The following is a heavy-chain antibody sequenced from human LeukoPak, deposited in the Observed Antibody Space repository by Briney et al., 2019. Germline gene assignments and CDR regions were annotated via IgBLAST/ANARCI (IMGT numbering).Heavy chain of an antibody. CDR3: ARGGGYLDY. Sequence: ASVRVSCTASGYTFSAYGISWVRQAPVQGLEWMGWISGKNGNTNYAQKLQGRVTMTTDTSTTIAYMELRSLRSDDTAVYYCARGGGYLDYWGQGTLVTVSS. V-gene: IGHV1-18*01. CDR1: GYTFSAYG. J-gene: IGHJ4*02. D-gene: IGHD4-23*01. CDR2: ISGKNGNT.